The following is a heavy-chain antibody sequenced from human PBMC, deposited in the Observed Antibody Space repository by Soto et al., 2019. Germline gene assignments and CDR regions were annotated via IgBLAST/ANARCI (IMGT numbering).Heavy chain of an antibody. CDR2: IYYSGST. V-gene: IGHV4-30-4*01. CDR1: GGSISSGDYY. Sequence: QVQLQESGPGLVKPSQTLSLTCTVSGGSISSGDYYWSWIRQPPGKGLEWIGYIYYSGSTYYNPSLKSRVTISVDTSKNQFSLKLSSVTAADTAVYYCATTVSSGLHPGRPFDYWGQGTLVTVSS. D-gene: IGHD3-10*01. CDR3: ATTVSSGLHPGRPFDY. J-gene: IGHJ4*02.